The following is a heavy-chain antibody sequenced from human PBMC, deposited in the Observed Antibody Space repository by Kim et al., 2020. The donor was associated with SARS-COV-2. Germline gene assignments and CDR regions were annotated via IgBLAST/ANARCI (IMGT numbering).Heavy chain of an antibody. V-gene: IGHV5-10-1*01. Sequence: GESLKISCKGSGYSFTSYWISWVRQMPGKGLEWMGRIDPSDSYTNYSPSFQGHVTISADKSISTAYLQWSSLKASDTAMYYCARAHSTDDDYGDYVDAFDIWGQGTMVTVSS. D-gene: IGHD4-17*01. CDR1: GYSFTSYW. CDR3: ARAHSTDDDYGDYVDAFDI. CDR2: IDPSDSYT. J-gene: IGHJ3*02.